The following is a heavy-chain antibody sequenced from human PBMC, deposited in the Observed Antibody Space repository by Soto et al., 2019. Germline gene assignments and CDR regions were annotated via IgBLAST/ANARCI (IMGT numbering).Heavy chain of an antibody. CDR2: IYYSVST. CDR3: ARTPLL. CDR1: GGSISSGGYY. D-gene: IGHD1-26*01. J-gene: IGHJ4*02. Sequence: LSLTFTFSGGSISSGGYYWSWIRQHPGKGLDWIGYIYYSVSTYXXXSLXXLXXXXXXXSKXXFSXXXXXXTAADTAVYYCARTPLLWGQGTLVTVS. V-gene: IGHV4-31*01.